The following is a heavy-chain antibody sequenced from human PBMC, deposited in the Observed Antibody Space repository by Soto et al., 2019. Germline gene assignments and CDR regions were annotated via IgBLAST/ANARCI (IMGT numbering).Heavy chain of an antibody. CDR2: IYYSGST. CDR3: ASVLWGGKDDCYFDL. J-gene: IGHJ2*01. V-gene: IGHV4-31*03. D-gene: IGHD3-3*01. Sequence: QVQLQESGPGLVKPSQTLSLTCTVSGGSISSGGYYWSWIRQHPGKGLEWIGYIYYSGSTYYNPSLKSRVTIAVDAYKNQFSLKMSSVTAADTAMYSFASVLWGGKDDCYFDLWGRGSLVTVSS. CDR1: GGSISSGGYY.